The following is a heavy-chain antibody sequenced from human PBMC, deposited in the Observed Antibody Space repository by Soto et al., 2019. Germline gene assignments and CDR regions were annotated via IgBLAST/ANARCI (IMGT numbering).Heavy chain of an antibody. V-gene: IGHV1-18*01. CDR3: ARDSPPIAS. D-gene: IGHD3-3*02. J-gene: IGHJ5*02. CDR2: ISAYNGNT. Sequence: QVQLVQSGAEVKKPGASVKVSCKASGYTFTTYAISWVRQAPGQGLEWMGWISAYNGNTNYAQKLQGRVTMTTDTSTSTASMELRSLRSVDTAVYFSARDSPPIASWGQGTLVTVSS. CDR1: GYTFTTYA.